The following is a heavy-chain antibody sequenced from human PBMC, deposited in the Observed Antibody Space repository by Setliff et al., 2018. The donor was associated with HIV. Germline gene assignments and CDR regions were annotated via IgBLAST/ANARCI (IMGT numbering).Heavy chain of an antibody. D-gene: IGHD3-10*01. J-gene: IGHJ6*03. CDR2: IYFTGDS. Sequence: SETLSLTCTVTGGSISTNNFYWGWIRQPPGKGLQWIGSIYFTGDSYYDPSLKSRVTTSVDTSNNQFSLILSPVTAADTAVYYCARQTGLRGYYGSNSPYIYYYYMDVWGKGTAVTVSS. CDR3: ARQTGLRGYYGSNSPYIYYYYMDV. V-gene: IGHV4-39*01. CDR1: GGSISTNNFY.